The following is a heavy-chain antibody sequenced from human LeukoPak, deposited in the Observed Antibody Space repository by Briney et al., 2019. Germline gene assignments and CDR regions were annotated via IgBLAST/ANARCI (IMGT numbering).Heavy chain of an antibody. Sequence: LSLTCTVSRGSISSYYWSWIRQPPGKGLEWISYIGISSGNTKYADSVKGRFTISRDKARNSLYLQMNSLRVEDTAVYYCARDHRYAFDNWGHGTLVTVS. CDR3: ARDHRYAFDN. V-gene: IGHV3-11*06. CDR1: RGSISSYY. CDR2: IGISSGNT. D-gene: IGHD5-12*01. J-gene: IGHJ4*01.